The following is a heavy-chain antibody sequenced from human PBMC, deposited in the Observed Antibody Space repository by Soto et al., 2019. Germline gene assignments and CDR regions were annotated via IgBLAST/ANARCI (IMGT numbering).Heavy chain of an antibody. CDR2: MNPNSGNT. D-gene: IGHD3-3*01. CDR1: GYTFTSYD. CDR3: ARERTYYDFWSGSSDAFDI. V-gene: IGHV1-8*01. Sequence: ASVKVSCKASGYTFTSYDINWVRQATGQGLEWMGWMNPNSGNTGYAQKFQGRVTMTRNTSISTAYMELSSLRSEDTAVYYCARERTYYDFWSGSSDAFDIWGQGTMVTVSS. J-gene: IGHJ3*02.